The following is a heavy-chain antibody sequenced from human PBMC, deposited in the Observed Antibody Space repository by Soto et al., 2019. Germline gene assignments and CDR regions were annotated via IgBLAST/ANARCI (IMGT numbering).Heavy chain of an antibody. CDR3: ARDRQGDYFDY. J-gene: IGHJ4*02. Sequence: SETLSLTCAVYGGSFSGHYWSWIRQPPGKGLEWIGEINHRGSTNYNPSLKSRVTISVDMSKNQFSLKLSSVTAADTAVYYCARDRQGDYFDYWGQGTLVTVSS. CDR1: GGSFSGHY. CDR2: INHRGST. V-gene: IGHV4-34*01.